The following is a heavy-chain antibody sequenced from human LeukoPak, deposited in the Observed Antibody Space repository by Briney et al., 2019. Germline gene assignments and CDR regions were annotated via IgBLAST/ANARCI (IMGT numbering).Heavy chain of an antibody. J-gene: IGHJ4*02. CDR3: ARAMDYGDYVFDY. D-gene: IGHD4-17*01. CDR2: ISSNGGST. Sequence: GGSLRLSCAASGFTFSNYPMHWVRQAPGKGLEYVSAISSNGGSTYYANSVKGRFTISRDNSKNTLYLQMNSLRAEDTAVYYCARAMDYGDYVFDYWGQGTLVTVSS. V-gene: IGHV3-64*01. CDR1: GFTFSNYP.